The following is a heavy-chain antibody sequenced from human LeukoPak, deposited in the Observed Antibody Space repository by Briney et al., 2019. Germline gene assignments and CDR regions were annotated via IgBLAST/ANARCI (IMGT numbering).Heavy chain of an antibody. D-gene: IGHD6-13*01. J-gene: IGHJ4*02. V-gene: IGHV3-30*02. CDR2: IRYDGSNK. CDR1: GFTFSSYG. Sequence: PGGSLRLSCAASGFTFSSYGMHWVRQAPGKGLEWVAFIRYDGSNKYYADSVKGRFTISRDNSKNTLYLQMNSLRAEDTAVYYCAKTLYIAAAPGGLDYWGQGNLVTVSS. CDR3: AKTLYIAAAPGGLDY.